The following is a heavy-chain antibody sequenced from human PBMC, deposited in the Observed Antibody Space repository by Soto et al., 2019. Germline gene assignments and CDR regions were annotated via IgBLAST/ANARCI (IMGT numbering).Heavy chain of an antibody. CDR3: ARYESSGALSSGFDY. CDR2: IYYSGST. J-gene: IGHJ4*02. V-gene: IGHV4-30-4*01. Sequence: QVQLQESGPGLVKPSQTLSLTCTVSGGSISSGDYYWSWIRQPPGKGLEWIGYIYYSGSTYYNPARKSRVTISVDTTKNQCSLKLSFVTAADTAVYYCARYESSGALSSGFDYWGQGTLVTVSS. CDR1: GGSISSGDYY. D-gene: IGHD3-22*01.